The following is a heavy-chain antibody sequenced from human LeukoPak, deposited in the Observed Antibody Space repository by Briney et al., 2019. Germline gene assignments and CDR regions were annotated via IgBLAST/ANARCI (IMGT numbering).Heavy chain of an antibody. Sequence: ASVKASCKASGYTFTSYEINWVRQATGQELEWMGWMNPNSGNTGYAQKFQGRVTMTRNTSISTAYMDLSSLRSEDTAVYYCARWFLGIAAADSFDYWGQGNLVTVSS. CDR1: GYTFTSYE. CDR2: MNPNSGNT. V-gene: IGHV1-8*01. CDR3: ARWFLGIAAADSFDY. J-gene: IGHJ4*02. D-gene: IGHD6-13*01.